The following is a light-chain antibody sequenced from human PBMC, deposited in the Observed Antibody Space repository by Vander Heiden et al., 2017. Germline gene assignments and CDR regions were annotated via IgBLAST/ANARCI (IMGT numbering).Light chain of an antibody. CDR1: QSISSW. CDR2: KAS. Sequence: DIQMTQSPSTLSASVGDRVTITCRAGQSISSWLAWYQHKPGKVPKILIYKASSLESGVPSRFSGSGSGTEFTLTISGLQPDDVATYYCQQYKSYPSFGQGTKLEIK. CDR3: QQYKSYPS. J-gene: IGKJ2*01. V-gene: IGKV1-5*03.